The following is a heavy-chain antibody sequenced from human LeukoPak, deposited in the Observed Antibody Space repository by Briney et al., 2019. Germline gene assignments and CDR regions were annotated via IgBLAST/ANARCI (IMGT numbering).Heavy chain of an antibody. J-gene: IGHJ4*02. V-gene: IGHV3-74*01. D-gene: IGHD3-10*01. CDR2: INTDETIA. Sequence: GGSLRLSCAASGFAFTTYWMHWVRQAPGKGLMWVSRINTDETIANYADSVTGRFTISRDNAKNTLHLQMNSLRVEDTAVYYCARGVAGSGSYYNVGFDFWGQGALVTVSS. CDR3: ARGVAGSGSYYNVGFDF. CDR1: GFAFTTYW.